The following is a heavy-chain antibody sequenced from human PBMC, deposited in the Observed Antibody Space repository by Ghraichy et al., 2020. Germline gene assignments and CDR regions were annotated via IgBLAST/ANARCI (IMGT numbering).Heavy chain of an antibody. Sequence: SCAASGFSVSDYYMTWVRQVPGKGLEWVSVIYVGCSTYSPDSVKGRFTVSRDNSKNTLYLQMNSLRVEDTAVYYCVRDATPSSAFDIWGPGTVVTVSA. CDR1: GFSVSDYY. CDR3: VRDATPSSAFDI. V-gene: IGHV3-53*01. CDR2: IYVGCST. J-gene: IGHJ3*02.